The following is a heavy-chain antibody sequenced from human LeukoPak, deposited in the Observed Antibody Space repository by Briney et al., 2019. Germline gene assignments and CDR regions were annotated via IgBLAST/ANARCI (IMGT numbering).Heavy chain of an antibody. CDR3: ARAHYYDSSGLDF. V-gene: IGHV3-48*03. J-gene: IGHJ4*02. D-gene: IGHD3-22*01. CDR2: ISSSGSTI. Sequence: GGSLRLSCAASGFTFSSYEMNWVRQAPGKGLEWVSYISSSGSTIYYADSLKGRFTISRDNAKNSLYLQMNRLRAEDTAVYYCARAHYYDSSGLDFWGQGTLVTVSS. CDR1: GFTFSSYE.